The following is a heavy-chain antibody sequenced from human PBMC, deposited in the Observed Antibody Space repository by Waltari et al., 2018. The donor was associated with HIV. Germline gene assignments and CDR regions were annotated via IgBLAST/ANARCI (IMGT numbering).Heavy chain of an antibody. CDR2: IDPNSGDT. D-gene: IGHD3-22*01. J-gene: IGHJ5*02. V-gene: IGHV1-2*02. CDR3: ARTYYYDSSGYYAP. CDR1: GYTFIGYY. Sequence: QVQLVQSGAEVKKPGASVKVSCKASGYTFIGYYIYWVRQAPGRGLEWMGWIDPNSGDTNYAQKFQVSVTMTRDTSISTAYMELSRLIPDDTAVYYCARTYYYDSSGYYAPWGQVTLVTVSS.